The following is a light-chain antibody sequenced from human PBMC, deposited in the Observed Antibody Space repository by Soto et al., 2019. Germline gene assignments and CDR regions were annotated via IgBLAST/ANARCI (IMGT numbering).Light chain of an antibody. CDR3: CSYAGSSTPLI. J-gene: IGLJ1*01. CDR2: EVS. V-gene: IGLV2-23*02. Sequence: QSVLPQPASVSGSPGQSITISCNGTSSDVGSYNLVSWYQQHPGKAPKLMIYEVSKRPSGVSNRFSGSKSGNTASLTISGLQAEDEADYYCCSYAGSSTPLIFGTGTKVTVL. CDR1: SSDVGSYNL.